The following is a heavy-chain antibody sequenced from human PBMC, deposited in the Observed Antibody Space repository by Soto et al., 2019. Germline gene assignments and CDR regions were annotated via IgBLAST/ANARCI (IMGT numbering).Heavy chain of an antibody. CDR3: ARGRHRCGGDCYSFSWFDP. V-gene: IGHV1-18*01. D-gene: IGHD2-21*02. CDR1: GYTFTSYG. J-gene: IGHJ5*02. CDR2: ISAYNGNT. Sequence: ASVKVSCKASGYTFTSYGFSWVRQAPGQGLEWMGWISAYNGNTNYAQKLQGRVTMTTDTSTSTAYMELSSLRSEDTAVYYCARGRHRCGGDCYSFSWFDPWGQGTLVTVSS.